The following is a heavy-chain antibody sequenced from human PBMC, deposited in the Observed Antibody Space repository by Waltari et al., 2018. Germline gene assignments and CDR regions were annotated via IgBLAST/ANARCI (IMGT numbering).Heavy chain of an antibody. CDR2: IDWDDDK. J-gene: IGHJ4*02. CDR1: GFSLSTSGMC. Sequence: QVTLRESGPALVKPTQTLTLTCTFSGFSLSTSGMCVSWIRQPPGKALEWLALIDWDDDKYYSTSLKTRLTISKDTSKNQVVLTMTNMDPVDTATYYCARIQMNERVSTPFDYWGQGTLVTVSS. CDR3: ARIQMNERVSTPFDY. D-gene: IGHD2-8*01. V-gene: IGHV2-70*01.